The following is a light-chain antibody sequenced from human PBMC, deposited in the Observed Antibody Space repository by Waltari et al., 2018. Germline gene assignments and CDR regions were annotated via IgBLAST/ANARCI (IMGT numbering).Light chain of an antibody. CDR3: QHYDTSPWA. CDR2: GAS. J-gene: IGKJ1*01. V-gene: IGKV3-20*01. CDR1: QTVSSNK. Sequence: DMVFTQSPGTLSLSPGERATLSCRASQTVSSNKLAWYQQKPGQAPRLLMSGASTRAAGVPDRFSGSGSGTDFTLTISRLEPEDFAVYSCQHYDTSPWAFGQGTKVEVK.